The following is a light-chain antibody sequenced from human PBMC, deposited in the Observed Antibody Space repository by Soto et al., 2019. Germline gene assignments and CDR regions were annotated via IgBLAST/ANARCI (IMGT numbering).Light chain of an antibody. CDR1: SGHSSYI. CDR3: ETWDSNTRV. V-gene: IGLV4-60*02. CDR2: LEGSGTY. J-gene: IGLJ3*02. Sequence: QSVLTQSSSASASLGSSVKLTCTLSSGHSSYIIAWHQQEPGKAPRYLMNLEGSGTYNKGSGVPDRFSGSSSGADRYLTISNLRFEDEADYYCETWDSNTRVFGGGTQLTV.